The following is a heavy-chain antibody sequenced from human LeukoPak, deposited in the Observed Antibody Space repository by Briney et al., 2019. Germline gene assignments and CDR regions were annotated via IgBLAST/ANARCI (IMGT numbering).Heavy chain of an antibody. CDR3: ARILMDSSSSTRGFDY. CDR1: GGSFSGYY. V-gene: IGHV4-34*01. D-gene: IGHD6-6*01. J-gene: IGHJ4*02. CDR2: INHSGST. Sequence: PSETLSLTCAVYGGSFSGYYWSWIRQPPGKGLEWIGEINHSGSTNYNPSLESRVTISVDTSKNQFSLKLSSVTAADTAVYYCARILMDSSSSTRGFDYWGQGTLVTVSS.